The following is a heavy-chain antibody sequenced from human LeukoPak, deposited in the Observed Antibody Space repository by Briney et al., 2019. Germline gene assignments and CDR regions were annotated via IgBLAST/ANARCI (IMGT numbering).Heavy chain of an antibody. CDR3: ARHGVPAAGYYYYYMDV. CDR2: IYTSGSN. V-gene: IGHV4-4*09. Sequence: SETLSLTCTVSGGSISSYYWSWIRQPPGKGLEWIGYIYTSGSNNYNPSLKSRVTISVDTSKNQFSLKLSSVTAADTAVYYCARHGVPAAGYYYYYMDVWGKGTTVTVSS. D-gene: IGHD2-2*01. J-gene: IGHJ6*03. CDR1: GGSISSYY.